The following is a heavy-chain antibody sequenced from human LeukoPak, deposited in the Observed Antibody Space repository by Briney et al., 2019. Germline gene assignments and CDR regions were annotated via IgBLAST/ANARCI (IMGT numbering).Heavy chain of an antibody. Sequence: GGSLRLSCAASEFTFSSFAIHWVRQAPGKGLEWVAVISYDGSNKYYADSVKGRFTISRDNSKNTLYLQMNSLRAEDTAVYYCARDRIVVVPAARYYYYYMDVWGKGTTVTVSS. CDR3: ARDRIVVVPAARYYYYYMDV. CDR1: EFTFSSFA. CDR2: ISYDGSNK. J-gene: IGHJ6*03. D-gene: IGHD2-2*01. V-gene: IGHV3-30*04.